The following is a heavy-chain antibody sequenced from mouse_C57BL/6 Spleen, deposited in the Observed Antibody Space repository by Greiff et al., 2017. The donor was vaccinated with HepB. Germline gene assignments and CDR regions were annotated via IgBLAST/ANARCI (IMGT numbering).Heavy chain of an antibody. D-gene: IGHD1-1*01. Sequence: QVQLQQSGAELARPGASVKLSCKASGYTFTSYGISWVKQRTGQGLEWIGEIYPRSGNTYYNEKFKGKATLTADKSSSTAYMELRSLTSEDSAVYFCARKELLSSLAYWGQGTLVTVSA. CDR2: IYPRSGNT. CDR1: GYTFTSYG. CDR3: ARKELLSSLAY. V-gene: IGHV1-81*01. J-gene: IGHJ3*01.